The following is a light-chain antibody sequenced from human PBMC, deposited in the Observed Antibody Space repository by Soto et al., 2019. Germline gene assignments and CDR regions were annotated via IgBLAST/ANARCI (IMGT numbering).Light chain of an antibody. CDR2: EFS. J-gene: IGLJ2*01. CDR3: SSYTSSSTLVV. V-gene: IGLV2-14*01. CDR1: SSDVGGYNY. Sequence: QSALTQPASVSGSPGQSITISCTGTSSDVGGYNYVSWYQQHPGKAPKLMIYEFSNRPSGVSNRFSGSKSCNTASLTISGLQAEDEADYYCSSYTSSSTLVVVGGGTKLTVL.